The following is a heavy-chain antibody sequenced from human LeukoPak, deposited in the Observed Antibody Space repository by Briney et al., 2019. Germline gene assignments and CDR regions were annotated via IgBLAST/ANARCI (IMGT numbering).Heavy chain of an antibody. CDR3: ARVARGGWHDAFDI. J-gene: IGHJ3*02. D-gene: IGHD5-24*01. CDR1: GYTFTNYA. Sequence: ASVKVSCKASGYTFTNYAMNWVRQAPGQGLEWMGWINTNTGNPTYAQGFTGRFVLSLDTSVSTAYLQISSLKAEDTAVYYCARVARGGWHDAFDIWGQGTMVTVSS. CDR2: INTNTGNP. V-gene: IGHV7-4-1*02.